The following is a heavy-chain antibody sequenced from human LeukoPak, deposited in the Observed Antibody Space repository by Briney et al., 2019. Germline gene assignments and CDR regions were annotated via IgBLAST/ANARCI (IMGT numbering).Heavy chain of an antibody. J-gene: IGHJ3*02. CDR1: GFTFSSYW. CDR2: INSDGSST. V-gene: IGHV3-74*01. Sequence: GGSLRLSCAASGFTFSSYWMHWVRQAPGKGLVWVSRINSDGSSTSYADSVKGRFTISRDNSKNTLYLQMSSLRVDDTALYYCARDPNGDYIGAFEIWGQGAMVTVSS. CDR3: ARDPNGDYIGAFEI. D-gene: IGHD4-17*01.